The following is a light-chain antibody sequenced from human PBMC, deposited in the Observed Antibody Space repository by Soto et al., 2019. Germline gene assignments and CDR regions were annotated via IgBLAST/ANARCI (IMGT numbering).Light chain of an antibody. J-gene: IGKJ1*01. CDR3: QQYNTYSWT. CDR2: DAS. Sequence: DIQMTQSPSTLSASVGDRVTVTFRASQSISGWLAWYQHKPGKAPKLLIYDASSLESGVPSRFSGSGSGTEFTLTISSLQPDDFATFYCQQYNTYSWTFGQGTKVDIK. V-gene: IGKV1-5*01. CDR1: QSISGW.